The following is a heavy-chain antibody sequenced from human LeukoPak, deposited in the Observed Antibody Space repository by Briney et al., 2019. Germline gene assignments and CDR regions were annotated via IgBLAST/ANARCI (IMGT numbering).Heavy chain of an antibody. J-gene: IGHJ4*02. D-gene: IGHD3-10*01. Sequence: GGSLRLSCAASGFTFNTYTINWVRHAPGKGLEGGSGISWNSGSIGYADSVKGRFTISRDNAKNSLYLQMNSLRAEDTALYYCAAGGDYLDYWGQGTLVTVSS. CDR2: ISWNSGSI. CDR3: AAGGDYLDY. V-gene: IGHV3-9*01. CDR1: GFTFNTYT.